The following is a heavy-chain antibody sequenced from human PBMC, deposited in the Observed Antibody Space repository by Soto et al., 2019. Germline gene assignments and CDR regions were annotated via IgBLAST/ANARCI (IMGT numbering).Heavy chain of an antibody. D-gene: IGHD2-8*01. CDR2: IIPIFGTA. CDR1: GGTFSSYA. V-gene: IGHV1-69*13. CDR3: ASSSYGVYARTHFDY. J-gene: IGHJ4*02. Sequence: VKVSCKASGGTFSSYAISWVRQAPGQGLEWMGGIIPIFGTANYAQKFQGRVTITADESTSTAYMELSSLRSEDTAVYYCASSSYGVYARTHFDYWGQGTLVTVSS.